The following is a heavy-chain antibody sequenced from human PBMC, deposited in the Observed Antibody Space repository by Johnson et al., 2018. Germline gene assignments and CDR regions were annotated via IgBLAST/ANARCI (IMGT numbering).Heavy chain of an antibody. CDR1: GFTFSSYA. Sequence: VQLVECGGGLVQPGGTLRLPCAASGFTFSSYAMSWVPQAPGKGLEWVSALSGRGGSTYYADSVTGRFTITRDNSKNTLYLKMNSRRAEDTAVNSFAKYSLGSYYESSGRDALDIWGQGTMVTVSS. CDR3: AKYSLGSYYESSGRDALDI. J-gene: IGHJ3*02. D-gene: IGHD3-22*01. V-gene: IGHV3-23*04. CDR2: LSGRGGST.